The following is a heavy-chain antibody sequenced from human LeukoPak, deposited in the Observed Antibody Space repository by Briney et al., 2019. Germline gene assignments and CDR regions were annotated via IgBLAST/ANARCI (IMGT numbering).Heavy chain of an antibody. D-gene: IGHD3-10*01. J-gene: IGHJ6*03. CDR2: ISSSGSTI. Sequence: GGSLRLSCAASGFTFSSYEMNWVRQAPGKGLEWVSYISSSGSTIYYADSVKGRFTISRDNAKNSLYLQMNSLRAEDTAVYYCARVPGVLWFGELLYYYYYMDVWGKGTTVTISS. V-gene: IGHV3-48*03. CDR1: GFTFSSYE. CDR3: ARVPGVLWFGELLYYYYYMDV.